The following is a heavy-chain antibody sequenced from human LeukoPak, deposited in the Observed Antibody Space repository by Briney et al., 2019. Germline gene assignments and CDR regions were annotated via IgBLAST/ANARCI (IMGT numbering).Heavy chain of an antibody. D-gene: IGHD2-2*01. CDR3: AKDRIVVVPAAIRNWFDP. V-gene: IGHV3-23*01. J-gene: IGHJ5*02. Sequence: GGSLRLSWAASGFTFSSYAMSWVRQAPGKGLEWVSAISGSGGSTYYADSVKGRFTISRDNSKNTLYLQMNSLRAEDTAVYYCAKDRIVVVPAAIRNWFDPWGQGTLVTVSS. CDR1: GFTFSSYA. CDR2: ISGSGGST.